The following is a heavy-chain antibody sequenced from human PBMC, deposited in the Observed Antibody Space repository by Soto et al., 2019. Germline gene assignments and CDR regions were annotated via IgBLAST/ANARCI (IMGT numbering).Heavy chain of an antibody. CDR1: GSRFSNYV. Sequence: GASVKVSCKVSGSRFSNYVISWVRQAPGHGLEWLGRIIPIFNSTKYAQIFQSRVPITADKSTSPASLELSSLRSADAAVYYCAREGRGKKAGYNGLVSLGYWGQGTLVTVSS. D-gene: IGHD2-2*02. J-gene: IGHJ4*02. CDR2: IIPIFNST. V-gene: IGHV1-69*06. CDR3: AREGRGKKAGYNGLVSLGY.